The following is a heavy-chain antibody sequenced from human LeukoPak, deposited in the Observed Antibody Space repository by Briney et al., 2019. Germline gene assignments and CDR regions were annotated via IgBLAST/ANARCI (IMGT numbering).Heavy chain of an antibody. CDR3: AKDRYSSSWYFDY. J-gene: IGHJ4*02. D-gene: IGHD6-13*01. Sequence: GGSLRLSCAASGFTFSSYAMSWVRQAPVKGLEWVSAISGSGGSTYYADSVKGRFTISRDNSKNTLYLQMNSLRAEDTAVYYCAKDRYSSSWYFDYWGQGTLVTVSS. V-gene: IGHV3-23*01. CDR1: GFTFSSYA. CDR2: ISGSGGST.